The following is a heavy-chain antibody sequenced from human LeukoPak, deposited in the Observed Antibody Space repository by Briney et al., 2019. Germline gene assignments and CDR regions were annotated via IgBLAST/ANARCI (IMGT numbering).Heavy chain of an antibody. CDR3: ARHVVKNTAMVSFVY. J-gene: IGHJ4*02. V-gene: IGHV5-51*01. Sequence: GEALKISCKGSGYNFTSYCIGWVRQIPGQGLGWMGIIYPGDSDTRYSASFHGQVTISADKYISTAYLQWSSRKAADTAMYYCARHVVKNTAMVSFVYWGQGTLVTVSS. CDR1: GYNFTSYC. D-gene: IGHD5-18*01. CDR2: IYPGDSDT.